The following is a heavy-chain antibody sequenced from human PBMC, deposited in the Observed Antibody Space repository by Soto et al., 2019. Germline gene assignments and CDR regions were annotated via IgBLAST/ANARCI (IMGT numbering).Heavy chain of an antibody. D-gene: IGHD3-9*01. CDR1: GGSISSSSYY. Sequence: QLQLQESGPGLVKPSETLSLTCTVSGGSISSSSYYWGWIRQPPGKGLEWIGSIYYSGSTYYNPSLKSRVTISVDTSKHQFSLKLSSVTAADTAVYYCARRARGYDILTGYSNDAFDIWGQGTMVTVSS. CDR3: ARRARGYDILTGYSNDAFDI. V-gene: IGHV4-39*01. J-gene: IGHJ3*02. CDR2: IYYSGST.